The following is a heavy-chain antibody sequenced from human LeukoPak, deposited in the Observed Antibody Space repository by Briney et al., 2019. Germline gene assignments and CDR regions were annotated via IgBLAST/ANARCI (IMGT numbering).Heavy chain of an antibody. Sequence: SEPLSFTCTVPGGSISSYYWSWIRKPPGKGLKWIGYIYYSGSTNYNPSLKSRVTISVDTSKNQFSLKLSSVTAADAAVYYCASRIIVGAGYYFDYWGQGTLVTVSS. D-gene: IGHD1-26*01. V-gene: IGHV4-59*08. CDR1: GGSISSYY. J-gene: IGHJ4*02. CDR3: ASRIIVGAGYYFDY. CDR2: IYYSGST.